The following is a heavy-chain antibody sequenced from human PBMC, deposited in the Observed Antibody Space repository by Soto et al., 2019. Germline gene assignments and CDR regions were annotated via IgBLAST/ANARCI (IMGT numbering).Heavy chain of an antibody. D-gene: IGHD3-10*01. J-gene: IGHJ6*02. CDR1: GFTFSSYS. CDR2: ISSSSSYI. Sequence: GGSLRLSCAASGFTFSSYSMNWVRQAPGKGLEWVSSISSSSSYIYYADSVKGRFTISRDNAKNSLYLQMNSLRAEDTAVYYCARDTAAGGYYYYYGMDAWGQGTTVTVSS. V-gene: IGHV3-21*01. CDR3: ARDTAAGGYYYYYGMDA.